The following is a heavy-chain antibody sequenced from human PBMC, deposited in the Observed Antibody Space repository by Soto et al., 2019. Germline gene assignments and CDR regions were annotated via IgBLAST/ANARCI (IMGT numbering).Heavy chain of an antibody. CDR1: GGTFSSYA. CDR3: ARDNSSGWYDYYYGMDV. J-gene: IGHJ6*02. D-gene: IGHD6-19*01. V-gene: IGHV1-69*01. CDR2: IIPIFGTA. Sequence: AVNVSCKASGGTFSSYAISWVRQAPGQGLEWMGGIIPIFGTANYAQKFQGRVTITADESTSTAYMELSSLRSEDTAVYYCARDNSSGWYDYYYGMDVGGQGPTVTVSS.